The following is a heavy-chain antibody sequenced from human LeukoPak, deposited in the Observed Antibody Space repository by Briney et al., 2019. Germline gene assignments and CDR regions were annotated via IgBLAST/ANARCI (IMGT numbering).Heavy chain of an antibody. Sequence: SETLSLTCSVSGYSIRSGYHWAWIRQPPGKGLEWIGSINYSEKPYYNPSLKSRVTISVDTSKNEFSLKMTSVTAADTAFYFCARSEINDYMNYWGQGMPVTVSS. CDR2: INYSEKP. CDR1: GYSIRSGYH. D-gene: IGHD4-11*01. CDR3: ARSEINDYMNY. V-gene: IGHV4-38-2*02. J-gene: IGHJ4*02.